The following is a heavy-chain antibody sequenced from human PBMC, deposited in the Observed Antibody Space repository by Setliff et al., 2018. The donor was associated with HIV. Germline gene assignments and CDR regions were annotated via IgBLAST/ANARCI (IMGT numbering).Heavy chain of an antibody. D-gene: IGHD2-21*01. Sequence: PGGSLRLSCAASGFTFSTYGMHWVRQAPGKGLEWVAVIWYDGSNKYYADSVKGRFIISRDNSENTLYLQMNSLRADDTAVYYCAKESSVVVGRSPGDYYYGMGVWGQGTTVTVSS. CDR1: GFTFSTYG. J-gene: IGHJ6*02. CDR2: IWYDGSNK. CDR3: AKESSVVVGRSPGDYYYGMGV. V-gene: IGHV3-33*06.